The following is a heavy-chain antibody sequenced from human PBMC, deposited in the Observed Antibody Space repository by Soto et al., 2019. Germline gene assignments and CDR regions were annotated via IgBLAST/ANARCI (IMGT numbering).Heavy chain of an antibody. J-gene: IGHJ4*02. Sequence: QVQLVQSGAEVKKPGASVKVSCKASGYTFTSYGISWDRQAPGQGLDRRGWISAYNGNTNYAQQLQGRVNMTTDTSTSTAYMALRSLRSDDTAVYYCASSLLVGYGLEGESDWGQGTLVTVSS. CDR3: ASSLLVGYGLEGESD. CDR2: ISAYNGNT. D-gene: IGHD5-18*01. V-gene: IGHV1-18*01. CDR1: GYTFTSYG.